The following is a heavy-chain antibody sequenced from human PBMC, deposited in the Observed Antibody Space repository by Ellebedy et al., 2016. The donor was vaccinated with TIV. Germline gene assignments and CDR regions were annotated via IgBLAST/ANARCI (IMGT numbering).Heavy chain of an antibody. CDR3: ARNGEEWFGERWFDP. D-gene: IGHD3-10*01. CDR2: MNPNSGNT. CDR1: RYTFTSYD. Sequence: ASVKVSXKASRYTFTSYDINWVRQATGQGLEWMGWMNPNSGNTGCAQKFQGRVTMTRNTSISTAYMELSSLRSEDTAVYYCARNGEEWFGERWFDPWGQGTLVTVSS. V-gene: IGHV1-8*01. J-gene: IGHJ5*01.